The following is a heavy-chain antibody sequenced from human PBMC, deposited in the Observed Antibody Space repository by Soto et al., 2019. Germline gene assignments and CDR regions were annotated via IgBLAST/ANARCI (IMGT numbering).Heavy chain of an antibody. CDR3: ASFLNVGDGYNPIGW. V-gene: IGHV3-11*01. J-gene: IGHJ1*01. CDR1: GFTFSDYC. Sequence: GGSLRLSCAASGFTFSDYCMSWIRQAPGKGLEWVSYITSSGGAAYYADSLKDRFTISRDNTQNSVYLQMDSLRAEDTAVYYCASFLNVGDGYNPIGWWGLGTLATLSS. D-gene: IGHD3-10*01. CDR2: ITSSGGAA.